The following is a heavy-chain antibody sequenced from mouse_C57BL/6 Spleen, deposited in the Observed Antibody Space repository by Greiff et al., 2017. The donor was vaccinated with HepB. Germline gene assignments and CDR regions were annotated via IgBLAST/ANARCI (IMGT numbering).Heavy chain of an antibody. V-gene: IGHV1-69*01. CDR3: ARGRDYYAMDY. Sequence: QVHVKQPGAELVMPGASVKLSCKASGYTFTSYWMHWVKQRPGQGLEWIGEIDPSDSYTNYNQKFKGKSTLTVDKSSSTAYMQLSSLTSEDSAVYYCARGRDYYAMDYWGQGTSVTVSS. CDR2: IDPSDSYT. CDR1: GYTFTSYW. J-gene: IGHJ4*01.